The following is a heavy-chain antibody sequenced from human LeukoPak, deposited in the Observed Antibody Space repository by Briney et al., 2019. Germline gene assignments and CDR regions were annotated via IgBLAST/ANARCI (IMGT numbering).Heavy chain of an antibody. CDR3: ARDTWNDVFDY. J-gene: IGHJ4*02. CDR1: GFTVSSNC. V-gene: IGHV3-66*01. CDR2: IYSGGST. D-gene: IGHD1-1*01. Sequence: GGSLRLSCAASGFTVSSNCMSWVRQAPGKGLEWVSVIYSGGSTYYADSVKGRFTISRDNSKNTLYLQMNSLRAEDTAVYYCARDTWNDVFDYWGQGTLVTVSS.